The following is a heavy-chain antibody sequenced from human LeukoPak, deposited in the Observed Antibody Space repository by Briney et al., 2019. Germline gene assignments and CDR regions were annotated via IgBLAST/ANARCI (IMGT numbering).Heavy chain of an antibody. CDR3: ARDIVVVPAMRYYYYGMDV. CDR2: ISYDGSNK. V-gene: IGHV3-30*04. J-gene: IGHJ6*02. Sequence: PGGSLRLSCAASGFTFSSYAMHWVRQAPGKGLEWVAVISYDGSNKYYADSVKGRFTISRDNSKNTLYLRMNSLRAEDTAVYYCARDIVVVPAMRYYYYGMDVWGQGTTVTVSS. CDR1: GFTFSSYA. D-gene: IGHD2-2*01.